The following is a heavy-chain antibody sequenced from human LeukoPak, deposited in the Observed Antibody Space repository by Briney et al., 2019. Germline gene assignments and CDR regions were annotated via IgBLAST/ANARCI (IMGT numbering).Heavy chain of an antibody. D-gene: IGHD6-6*01. CDR3: AKVRSSSSYYYYYMDV. Sequence: GRSLRLSCAASGFTFSSYGMHWVRQAPGKGLEWVAVIWYDGSNKYYADSVKGRFTISRDNSKNTLYLQMNSLRAEDTAVYYCAKVRSSSSYYYYYMDVWSKGTTVTVSS. CDR1: GFTFSSYG. V-gene: IGHV3-33*06. J-gene: IGHJ6*03. CDR2: IWYDGSNK.